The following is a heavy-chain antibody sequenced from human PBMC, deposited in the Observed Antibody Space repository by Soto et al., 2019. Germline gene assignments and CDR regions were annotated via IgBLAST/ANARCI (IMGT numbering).Heavy chain of an antibody. CDR1: GFTFSSYA. CDR3: AKGFIVVDYSGAEYFQH. D-gene: IGHD2-15*01. J-gene: IGHJ1*01. Sequence: EVQLLESGGGLVQPGGSLRLSCAAYGFTFSSYAMSWVRQAPGKGLEWVSAISGSGGSTYYADSVKGRFTISRDNSKNTLYLQMNSLIAEDTAVYYCAKGFIVVDYSGAEYFQHWGQGTLVTVSS. CDR2: ISGSGGST. V-gene: IGHV3-23*01.